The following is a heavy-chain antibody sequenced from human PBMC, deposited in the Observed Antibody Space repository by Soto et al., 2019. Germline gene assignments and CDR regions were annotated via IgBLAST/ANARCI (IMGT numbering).Heavy chain of an antibody. CDR2: ISSSSSTI. J-gene: IGHJ4*02. D-gene: IGHD2-2*01. V-gene: IGHV3-48*02. CDR3: ARGTLGYCISTSCSIFDY. Sequence: EVQLVESGGGLVQPGGSLRLSCAASGFTFSSYSMNWVRQAPGKGLEWVSYISSSSSTIYYADSVKGRFTISRDNAKNSLYLQMNSLRDEDTAVYYCARGTLGYCISTSCSIFDYWGQGTLVTVSS. CDR1: GFTFSSYS.